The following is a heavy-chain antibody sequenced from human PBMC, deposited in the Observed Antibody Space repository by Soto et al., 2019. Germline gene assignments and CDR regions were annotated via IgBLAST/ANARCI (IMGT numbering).Heavy chain of an antibody. D-gene: IGHD5-18*01. CDR1: GFTLTNGW. J-gene: IGHJ4*02. CDR3: STGRYRNGSDY. Sequence: GGSLRLSCAASGFTLTNGWMTWVRQAPGKGLEWVGRIRSKADGGTTDYSAPVKGRFTISRDDSKDTLYLQMNSLKDEDTAVYYCSTGRYRNGSDYGGRGTLVTVS. V-gene: IGHV3-15*07. CDR2: IRSKADGGTT.